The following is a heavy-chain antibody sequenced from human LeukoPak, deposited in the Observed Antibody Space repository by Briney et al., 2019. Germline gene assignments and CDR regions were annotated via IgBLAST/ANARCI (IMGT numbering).Heavy chain of an antibody. CDR3: TSGSGWYLDAFDI. J-gene: IGHJ3*02. D-gene: IGHD6-19*01. CDR1: GFTFSNAW. V-gene: IGHV3-15*01. CDR2: IKSKTDGGTT. Sequence: GGSLRLSCAASGFTFSNAWMSWVRQAPGKGLEWVGRIKSKTDGGTTDYAAPVKGRFTISRDDSKNTLYLQMNSLKTEDTAVYYCTSGSGWYLDAFDIWGQGTMVTVSS.